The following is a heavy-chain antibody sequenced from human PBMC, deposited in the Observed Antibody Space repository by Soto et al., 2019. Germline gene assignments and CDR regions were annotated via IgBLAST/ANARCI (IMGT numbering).Heavy chain of an antibody. J-gene: IGHJ4*02. V-gene: IGHV5-10-1*01. CDR1: GYSFPGYW. Sequence: GESLKISCKGSGYSFPGYWITWVRQKPGKGLEWMGRIDPSDSQTYYSPSFRGHVTISATKSITTVFLQWSSLRASDNAMYYCARQIYDSDTGPNFQYYFDSWGQGTPVTVSS. CDR3: ARQIYDSDTGPNFQYYFDS. CDR2: IDPSDSQT. D-gene: IGHD3-22*01.